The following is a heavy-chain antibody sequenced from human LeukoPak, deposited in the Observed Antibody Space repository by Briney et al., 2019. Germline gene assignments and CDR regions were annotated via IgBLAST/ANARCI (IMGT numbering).Heavy chain of an antibody. Sequence: SEALSLTCTVSGGSISSHYWSWIRQPPGKGLEWIGYIYYSGSTNYNPSLKSRVTISVDTSKNQFSLKLSSVTAADTAVYYCARETHSSSWYYYYMDVWGKGTTVTVSS. CDR1: GGSISSHY. V-gene: IGHV4-59*11. CDR3: ARETHSSSWYYYYMDV. CDR2: IYYSGST. D-gene: IGHD6-6*01. J-gene: IGHJ6*03.